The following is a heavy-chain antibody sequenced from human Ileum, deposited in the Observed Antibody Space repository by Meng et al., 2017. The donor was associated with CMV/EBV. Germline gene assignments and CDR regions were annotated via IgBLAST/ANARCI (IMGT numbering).Heavy chain of an antibody. CDR1: GYSFTGYY. J-gene: IGHJ4*02. Sequence: ASVKVSCKPSGYSFTGYYIHWVRQAPGQGLEWVGWINPNSGGTVYAPRFQGRVTMTKDTSIKTAYMELSRLRSDDTAVYYCARGWGQLPRRNIDYWGQGKRVNGAS. D-gene: IGHD2-2*01. V-gene: IGHV1-2*02. CDR3: ARGWGQLPRRNIDY. CDR2: INPNSGGT.